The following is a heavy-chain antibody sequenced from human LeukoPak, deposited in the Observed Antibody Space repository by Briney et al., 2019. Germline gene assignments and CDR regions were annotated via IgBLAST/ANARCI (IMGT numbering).Heavy chain of an antibody. Sequence: ASVKVSCKASGYTFTSYGISWVRQAPGQGLEWMGWVSAYNGNTNYAQKLQGRVTMTTDTSTSTAYMDLRSLRSDDTAVYYCARIRGYYDILTGSNDAFDIWGQGTMVTVSS. D-gene: IGHD3-9*01. V-gene: IGHV1-18*01. CDR3: ARIRGYYDILTGSNDAFDI. CDR2: VSAYNGNT. J-gene: IGHJ3*02. CDR1: GYTFTSYG.